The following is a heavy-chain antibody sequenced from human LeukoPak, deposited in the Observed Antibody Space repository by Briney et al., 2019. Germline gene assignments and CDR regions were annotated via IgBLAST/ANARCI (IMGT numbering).Heavy chain of an antibody. CDR3: ARGMYYGSGSSYAGLDY. J-gene: IGHJ4*02. Sequence: SGTLSLTCAVSGGSISSNNWWNWVRQPPGKGLEWIGQIYHSGSTSYNPSLKSRVTISVDKSKNQFSLKLSSVTAADTAAYYCARGMYYGSGSSYAGLDYWGQGTLVTVSS. V-gene: IGHV4-4*02. CDR2: IYHSGST. CDR1: GGSISSNNW. D-gene: IGHD3-10*01.